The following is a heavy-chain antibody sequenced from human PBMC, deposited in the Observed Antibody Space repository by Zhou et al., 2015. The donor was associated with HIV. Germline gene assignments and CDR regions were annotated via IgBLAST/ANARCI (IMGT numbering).Heavy chain of an antibody. D-gene: IGHD3-3*01. CDR2: IIPIFGTA. CDR3: ARGRDDFWSGAFRYYYMDV. J-gene: IGHJ6*03. Sequence: QVQLVQSGAEVKKPGSSVKVSCKASGGTFSSYAISWVRQAPGQGLEWMGGIIPIFGTANYAQKFQGRVTITADESTSTAYMELSSLRSEDTAVYYCARGRDDFWSGAFRYYYMDVWGKGTTVTVSS. V-gene: IGHV1-69*01. CDR1: GGTFSSYA.